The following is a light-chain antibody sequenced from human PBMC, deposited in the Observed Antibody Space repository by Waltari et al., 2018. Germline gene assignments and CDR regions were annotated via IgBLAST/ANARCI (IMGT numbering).Light chain of an antibody. CDR1: SDDIASYNH. V-gene: IGLV2-18*02. CDR3: SSITGSSTWV. J-gene: IGLJ3*02. Sequence: QSALTQPPSVSGSPGHSLTFSCTGTSDDIASYNHFSWYQQPPGTAPRLIIYEVTYRPSGVPDRFSGSKSGNTASLTISGLQAQDEADYYCSSITGSSTWVFGGGTKLTVL. CDR2: EVT.